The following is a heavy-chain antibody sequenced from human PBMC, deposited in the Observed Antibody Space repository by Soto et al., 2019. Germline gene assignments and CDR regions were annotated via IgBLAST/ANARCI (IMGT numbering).Heavy chain of an antibody. CDR2: ISAYNGNT. Sequence: GASVKVSCKASGYTFTSYGICWVRQAPGQGLEWMGWISAYNGNTNYAQKLQGRVTMTTDTSTSTAYMELRSLRSDDTAVYYCAREWFPSGIAVAAPPADYYGMDVWGQGTTVTVSS. CDR3: AREWFPSGIAVAAPPADYYGMDV. J-gene: IGHJ6*02. D-gene: IGHD6-19*01. CDR1: GYTFTSYG. V-gene: IGHV1-18*01.